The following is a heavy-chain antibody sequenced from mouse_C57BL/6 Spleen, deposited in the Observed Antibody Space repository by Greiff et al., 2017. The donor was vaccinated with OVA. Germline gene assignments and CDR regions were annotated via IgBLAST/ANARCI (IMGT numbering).Heavy chain of an antibody. CDR3: AKRADDGAADY. D-gene: IGHD2-12*01. CDR2: IWRGGST. J-gene: IGHJ2*01. CDR1: GFSLTSYG. V-gene: IGHV2-5*01. Sequence: VKLMESGPGLVQPSQSLSITCTVSGFSLTSYGVHWVRQSPGKGLEWLGVIWRGGSTDYNAAFMSRLSIPKDNSKSQVFFKMNSLQADDTAIDYCAKRADDGAADYWGQGTTLTVSS.